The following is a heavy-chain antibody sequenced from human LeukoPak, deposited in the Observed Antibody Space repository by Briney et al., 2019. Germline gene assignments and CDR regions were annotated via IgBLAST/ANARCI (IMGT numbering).Heavy chain of an antibody. Sequence: GGSLRLSCAASGFTFSSYAMHWVRQAPGRGLEWVAIISYDATNKFYADSVKGRFTIPRDNSKNTLYLQMNSLGAEDTAVYHCASIAETYLQPKHYFQHWGQGTLVTVSS. CDR3: ASIAETYLQPKHYFQH. J-gene: IGHJ1*01. D-gene: IGHD2/OR15-2a*01. V-gene: IGHV3-30*04. CDR1: GFTFSSYA. CDR2: ISYDATNK.